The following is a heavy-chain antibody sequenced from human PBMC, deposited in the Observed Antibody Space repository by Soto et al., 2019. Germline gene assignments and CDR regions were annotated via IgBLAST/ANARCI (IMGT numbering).Heavy chain of an antibody. Sequence: GESLKISCQGSGYSFAIYWIGWVRQMPGKDLEWTGIIYPGDSDTRYSPSFQGQVTISADKSLRTAYLQWNSLKASDTALYYCASNRSFTIGFYYHGMDVWGQGTTVTV. CDR1: GYSFAIYW. V-gene: IGHV5-51*01. CDR3: ASNRSFTIGFYYHGMDV. J-gene: IGHJ6*02. CDR2: IYPGDSDT. D-gene: IGHD6-6*01.